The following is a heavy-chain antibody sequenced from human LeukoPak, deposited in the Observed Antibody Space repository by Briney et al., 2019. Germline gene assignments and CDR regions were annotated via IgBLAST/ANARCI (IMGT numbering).Heavy chain of an antibody. CDR1: GGSISGYY. V-gene: IGHV4-59*01. D-gene: IGHD5/OR15-5a*01. J-gene: IGHJ4*02. CDR3: AGDLREDPYYFDY. Sequence: KPSETLSLTCTVSGGSISGYYWSWIRQPPGKGLEWIGNIYHRGSISYNPSLKSRVTISVDTSKNQFSLKLSSVTAADTAVYYCAGDLREDPYYFDYWGQGTLVTVSS. CDR2: IYHRGSI.